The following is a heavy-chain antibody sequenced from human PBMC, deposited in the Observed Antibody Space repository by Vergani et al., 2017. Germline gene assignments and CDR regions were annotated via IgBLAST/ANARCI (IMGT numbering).Heavy chain of an antibody. CDR2: INPNSGGT. J-gene: IGHJ3*02. CDR3: ARMERELLSGKACDI. D-gene: IGHD1-26*01. V-gene: IGHV1-2*02. CDR1: GYTFTGYY. Sequence: QVQLVQSGAEVKKPGASVKVSCKASGYTFTGYYMHWVRQAPGQGLEWMGWINPNSGGTNYAQKFQGRFTMTRDTSISTAYMELSRLRSDDTAVYYCARMERELLSGKACDIWGQGTMVTLSS.